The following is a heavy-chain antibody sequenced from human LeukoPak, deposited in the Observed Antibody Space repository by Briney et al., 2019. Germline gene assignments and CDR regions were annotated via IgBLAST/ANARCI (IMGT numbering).Heavy chain of an antibody. Sequence: PGGSLRLSCAAAGFTFSGNWMHWVRQAPGKRLVWVSRINSDGTSTSYADSVKGRFTISRDNAKNTLHLQMNSLRAEDTAVYYCASLKSSVTFMDVWGQGTTVTVSS. CDR1: GFTFSGNW. CDR2: INSDGTST. V-gene: IGHV3-74*01. D-gene: IGHD2/OR15-2a*01. J-gene: IGHJ6*02. CDR3: ASLKSSVTFMDV.